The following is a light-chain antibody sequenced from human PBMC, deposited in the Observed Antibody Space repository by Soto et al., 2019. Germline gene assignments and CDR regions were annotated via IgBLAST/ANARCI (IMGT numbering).Light chain of an antibody. CDR2: AAS. V-gene: IGKV3-15*01. Sequence: EIVLTQSPATLSVSPGERAIISCRASQSISINLAWYQQQPGQAPRLLIYAASNRATGVPARFSGSWSGTEFTLTIRSLKSEEFAVYYCQQYNNWITFGQGTKVEIK. CDR1: QSISIN. J-gene: IGKJ5*01. CDR3: QQYNNWIT.